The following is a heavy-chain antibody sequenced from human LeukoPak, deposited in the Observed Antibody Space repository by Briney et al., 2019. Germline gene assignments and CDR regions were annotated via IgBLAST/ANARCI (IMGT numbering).Heavy chain of an antibody. J-gene: IGHJ5*02. Sequence: SETLSLTCTVSGGSISSYYWSWIRQPPGKGLEWIGYIYYSGSTNYNPSLKSRVTISVDTSKNQFSLKLSSVTAADTAVYYCARVEGAYYYDPGWFDPWGQGTLVTVSS. CDR2: IYYSGST. V-gene: IGHV4-59*01. CDR1: GGSISSYY. D-gene: IGHD3-22*01. CDR3: ARVEGAYYYDPGWFDP.